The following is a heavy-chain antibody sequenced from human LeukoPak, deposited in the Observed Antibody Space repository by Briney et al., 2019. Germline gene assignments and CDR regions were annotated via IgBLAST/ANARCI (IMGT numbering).Heavy chain of an antibody. Sequence: GGSLRLSCAASGFTFSDYYMSWIRQAPGKGLEWVSYISSSGSTIYYADSVKGRFTISRDNAKNSLYLQMNSLRAEDTAVYYCAKPRITMIVDAFDIWGQGTMVTVSS. CDR2: ISSSGSTI. V-gene: IGHV3-11*01. J-gene: IGHJ3*02. CDR3: AKPRITMIVDAFDI. CDR1: GFTFSDYY. D-gene: IGHD3-22*01.